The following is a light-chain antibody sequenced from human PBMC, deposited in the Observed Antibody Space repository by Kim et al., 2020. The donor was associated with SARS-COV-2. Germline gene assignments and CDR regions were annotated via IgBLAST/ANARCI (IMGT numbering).Light chain of an antibody. Sequence: APGKTARITFGGNNIGTKSVHWYQQKSGQAPVLVIYYDIDRPSGIPERFSGSNSGNTATLTIGRVEAGDEADYYCQVWDSDNDHYVFGTGTKVTVL. CDR3: QVWDSDNDHYV. CDR2: YDI. V-gene: IGLV3-21*04. J-gene: IGLJ1*01. CDR1: NIGTKS.